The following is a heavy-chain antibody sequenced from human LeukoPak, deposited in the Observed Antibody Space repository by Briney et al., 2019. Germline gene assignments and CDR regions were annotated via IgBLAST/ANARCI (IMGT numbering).Heavy chain of an antibody. V-gene: IGHV3-23*01. Sequence: SGGSLRLSCAASGFTFSSYAMSWVRQAPGKGLEWVSAISGSGGSTYYADSVKGRFTISRDNSKNTLYLQMNSLRAEDTAVYYCAKGSIVVAVAAPSDYWGQGTLVTVSS. D-gene: IGHD2-15*01. J-gene: IGHJ4*02. CDR3: AKGSIVVAVAAPSDY. CDR2: ISGSGGST. CDR1: GFTFSSYA.